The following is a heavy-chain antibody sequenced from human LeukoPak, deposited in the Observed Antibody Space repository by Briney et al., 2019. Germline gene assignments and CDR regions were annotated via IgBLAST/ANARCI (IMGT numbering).Heavy chain of an antibody. CDR1: GYTFTSYY. CDR3: ARGGLTYYYDSSGSDY. Sequence: GASVKVSCKASGYTFTSYYMHWVRQAPGQGLEWMGWINPNSGGTNYAQKFQGRVTMTRDTSISTAYMELSRLRSDDTAVYYCARGGLTYYYDSSGSDYWGQGTLVTVSS. V-gene: IGHV1-2*02. D-gene: IGHD3-22*01. CDR2: INPNSGGT. J-gene: IGHJ4*02.